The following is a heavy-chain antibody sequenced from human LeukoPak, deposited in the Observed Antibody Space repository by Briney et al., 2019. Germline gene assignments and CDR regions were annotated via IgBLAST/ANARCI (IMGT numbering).Heavy chain of an antibody. Sequence: SETLSLTCTVSGGSISSSSYYWGWIRQPPGKGLEWIGSIYYSGSTYYNPSLKSRVTISVDTSKNQFSLKLSSVTAADTAVYYCARGGYCSSTSCFNFDYWGQGTLVTVSS. J-gene: IGHJ4*02. CDR3: ARGGYCSSTSCFNFDY. D-gene: IGHD2-2*01. CDR2: IYYSGST. CDR1: GGSISSSSYY. V-gene: IGHV4-39*07.